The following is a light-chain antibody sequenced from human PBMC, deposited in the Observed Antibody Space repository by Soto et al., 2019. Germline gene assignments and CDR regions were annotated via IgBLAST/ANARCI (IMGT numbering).Light chain of an antibody. CDR2: HVS. CDR3: SSYTSTSTYV. J-gene: IGLJ1*01. V-gene: IGLV2-14*01. CDR1: RSDVGGYNY. Sequence: QSVLTQPASVSGAPGQSIALSCPGTRSDVGGYNYVSWYQQYPGKAPKLMIYHVSNRPSGVSNRFSGSKSGNSASLTISGLQAEDEADYYCSSYTSTSTYVFGTGTKVTVL.